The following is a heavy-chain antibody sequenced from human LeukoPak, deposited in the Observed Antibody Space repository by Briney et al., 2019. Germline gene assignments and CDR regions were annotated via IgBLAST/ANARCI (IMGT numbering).Heavy chain of an antibody. V-gene: IGHV3-21*04. Sequence: SGGSLRLSCAASGFTFSSYSMNWVRQAPGKGLEWVSSISSSSSYIYYADSVKGRFTISRDNAKNSLYLQMNSLRAEDTAVYYCARRYGDYYYGMDVWGQGTTVTVSS. CDR1: GFTFSSYS. D-gene: IGHD4-17*01. CDR3: ARRYGDYYYGMDV. J-gene: IGHJ6*02. CDR2: ISSSSSYI.